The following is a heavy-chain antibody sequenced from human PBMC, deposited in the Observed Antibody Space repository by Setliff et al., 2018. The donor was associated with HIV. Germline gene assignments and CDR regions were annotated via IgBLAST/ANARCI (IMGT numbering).Heavy chain of an antibody. CDR3: ARTGGLTYYDYVWGSYRYTCDY. D-gene: IGHD3-16*02. CDR1: GYTFSDYY. V-gene: IGHV1-18*04. CDR2: ISAYNGNT. J-gene: IGHJ4*02. Sequence: GASVKVSCKASGYTFSDYYLHWVRQAPGQAIEWMGWISAYNGNTNYAQKLQGRVTMTTDTSTSTAYMELRSLRSDDTAVYYCARTGGLTYYDYVWGSYRYTCDYWGQGTLVTVSS.